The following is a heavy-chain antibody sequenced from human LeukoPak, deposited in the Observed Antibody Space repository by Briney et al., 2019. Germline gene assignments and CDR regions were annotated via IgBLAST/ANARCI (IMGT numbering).Heavy chain of an antibody. Sequence: ASVKVSCKASRLTFSSPTVQWVRQARGQRLEWIGWIVVGSGYTNYAQKFQERVTFTGDMSTGTVYMELSSLRSEDTAVYYCAVARGLTDPLDFWGQGTLVTVSS. CDR3: AVARGLTDPLDF. CDR1: RLTFSSPT. D-gene: IGHD3-10*01. J-gene: IGHJ4*02. CDR2: IVVGSGYT. V-gene: IGHV1-58*01.